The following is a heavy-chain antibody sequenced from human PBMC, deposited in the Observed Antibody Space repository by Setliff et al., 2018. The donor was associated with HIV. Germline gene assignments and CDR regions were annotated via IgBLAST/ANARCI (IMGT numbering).Heavy chain of an antibody. Sequence: ASVKVSCKASGYTFINYGISWVRQAPGQGLEWMGWISAYNGNTNYAQQLQGRVTMTTDTSTSTAYMELRSLRSDDTAVYYCARGATITYYFDYWGQGTLVTVSS. CDR1: GYTFINYG. J-gene: IGHJ4*02. D-gene: IGHD5-12*01. V-gene: IGHV1-18*01. CDR3: ARGATITYYFDY. CDR2: ISAYNGNT.